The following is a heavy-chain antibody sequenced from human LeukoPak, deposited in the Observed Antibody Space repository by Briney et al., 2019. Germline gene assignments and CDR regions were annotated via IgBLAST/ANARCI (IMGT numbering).Heavy chain of an antibody. CDR1: GYTFTSYD. D-gene: IGHD6-13*01. CDR2: MNPNSGNT. Sequence: ASVEVSCKASGYTFTSYDINWVRQATGQGLGGMGWMNPNSGNTGYAQKFQGRVTMTRNTSISTAYMALSSLRSEDTAVYYCARGRYGGIAEAEYTDYCGQGTLVTVSS. CDR3: ARGRYGGIAEAEYTDY. V-gene: IGHV1-8*01. J-gene: IGHJ4*02.